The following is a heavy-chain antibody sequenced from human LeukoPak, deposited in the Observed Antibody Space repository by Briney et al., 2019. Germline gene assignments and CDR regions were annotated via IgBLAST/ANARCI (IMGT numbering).Heavy chain of an antibody. CDR3: ARDSGLFDYYDSSGYYPFDY. CDR2: ISGSGGST. J-gene: IGHJ4*02. CDR1: GFTFSSYA. Sequence: PGGSLRLSCAASGFTFSSYAMSWVRQAPGKGLEWVSAISGSGGSTYYADSVKGRFTISRDNSKNTLYLQMNSLRAEDTAVYYCARDSGLFDYYDSSGYYPFDYWGQGTLVTVSS. V-gene: IGHV3-23*01. D-gene: IGHD3-22*01.